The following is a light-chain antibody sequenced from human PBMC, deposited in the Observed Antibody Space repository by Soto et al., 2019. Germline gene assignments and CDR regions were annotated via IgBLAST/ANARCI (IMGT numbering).Light chain of an antibody. V-gene: IGLV2-23*02. CDR1: SSDVGRYNL. J-gene: IGLJ1*01. Sequence: QSALTQPASVSGSPGQSITMSCTGTSSDVGRYNLVSWYQQHPGKAPKLMIYEVTKRPSGVSNRFSGSKSGRTASLTISGLQAEDEGDYYCCSYAGIYVFGTGTKVTVL. CDR3: CSYAGIYV. CDR2: EVT.